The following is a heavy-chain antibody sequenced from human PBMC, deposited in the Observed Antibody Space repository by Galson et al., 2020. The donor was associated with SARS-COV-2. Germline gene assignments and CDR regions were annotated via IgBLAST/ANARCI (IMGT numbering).Heavy chain of an antibody. CDR1: GYSFTSYW. J-gene: IGHJ3*02. CDR2: IYPGDSDT. D-gene: IGHD6-19*01. V-gene: IGHV5-51*01. CDR3: ARHVYSSGWDDAFDI. Sequence: GESLKISCKGSGYSFTSYWIGWVRQMPGKGLEWMGIIYPGDSDTRYSPSFQGQVTISADKSISTAYLQWSSLKASDTAMYYCARHVYSSGWDDAFDIWGQGTMVTVSS.